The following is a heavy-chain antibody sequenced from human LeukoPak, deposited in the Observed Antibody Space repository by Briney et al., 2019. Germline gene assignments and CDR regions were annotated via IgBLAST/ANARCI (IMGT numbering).Heavy chain of an antibody. Sequence: KPGGSLRLSCAASGFTSSSYSMNWIRQAPGKGLEWVSSISSSTSYIYYADSVKGRFTISKDNAKNSLYLQMNSLRAEDTAVYYCARAGGSTVSHSDYWGQGTLVTVSS. J-gene: IGHJ4*02. D-gene: IGHD4-17*01. CDR1: GFTSSSYS. V-gene: IGHV3-21*01. CDR2: ISSSTSYI. CDR3: ARAGGSTVSHSDY.